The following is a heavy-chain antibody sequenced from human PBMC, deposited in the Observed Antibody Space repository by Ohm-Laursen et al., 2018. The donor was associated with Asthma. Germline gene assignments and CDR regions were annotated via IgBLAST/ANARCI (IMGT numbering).Heavy chain of an antibody. Sequence: SLRLSCSASGFTFSSYGFHWVRQAPGKGLEWVAVISSDGSNEFYGDSVKGRFTISRDDSKNTLYLQMNSLRPDDTAVYYCARDVMEWYLPAFDFWGQGTLVTVSS. J-gene: IGHJ4*02. V-gene: IGHV3-30*03. D-gene: IGHD3-3*01. CDR2: ISSDGSNE. CDR3: ARDVMEWYLPAFDF. CDR1: GFTFSSYG.